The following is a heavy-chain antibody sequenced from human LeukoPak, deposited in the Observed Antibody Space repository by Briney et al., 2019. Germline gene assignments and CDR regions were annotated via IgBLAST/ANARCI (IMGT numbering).Heavy chain of an antibody. CDR3: AKLGGYCSGGSCYDFDY. CDR1: GITFSSYA. V-gene: IGHV3-23*01. CDR2: ISGSGAGT. Sequence: GGSLRLSCAASGITFSSYAMSWVRQAPGKGLEWVSAISGSGAGTYYADSVKGRFTISRDNSKSTLYLQMNSLRAEDTAIYYCAKLGGYCSGGSCYDFDYWGQGTLVTVSS. D-gene: IGHD2-15*01. J-gene: IGHJ4*02.